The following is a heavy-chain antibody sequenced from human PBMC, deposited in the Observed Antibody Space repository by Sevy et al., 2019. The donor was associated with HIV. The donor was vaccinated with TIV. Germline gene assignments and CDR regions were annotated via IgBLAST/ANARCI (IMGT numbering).Heavy chain of an antibody. CDR2: ISGSGSFT. CDR3: AKEGQGEYYDSSGSFDY. V-gene: IGHV3-23*01. Sequence: GGSLRLSCAASGFTFSSYAMSWVRQAPGKGLEWVSSISGSGSFTYYAHSVKGHFTISRDNSKNTLYLQMTSLRAEDTAVYYCAKEGQGEYYDSSGSFDYWGQGTLVTVSS. J-gene: IGHJ4*02. D-gene: IGHD3-22*01. CDR1: GFTFSSYA.